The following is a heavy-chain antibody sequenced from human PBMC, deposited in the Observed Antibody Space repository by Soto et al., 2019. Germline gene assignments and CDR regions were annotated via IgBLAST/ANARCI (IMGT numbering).Heavy chain of an antibody. J-gene: IGHJ3*02. Sequence: ASVKVSCKASGYTFTSYGISWVRQDPGQGLEWMGWISAYNGNTNYAQKLQGRVTMTTDTSTSTAYMELRSLRSDDTAVYYCARVLYYYDSSGYYPDAFDIWGQGTMVTVSS. CDR1: GYTFTSYG. CDR2: ISAYNGNT. V-gene: IGHV1-18*01. CDR3: ARVLYYYDSSGYYPDAFDI. D-gene: IGHD3-22*01.